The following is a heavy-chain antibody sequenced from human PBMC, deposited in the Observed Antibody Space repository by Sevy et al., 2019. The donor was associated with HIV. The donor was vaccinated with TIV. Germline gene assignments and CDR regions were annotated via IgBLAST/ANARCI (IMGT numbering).Heavy chain of an antibody. J-gene: IGHJ4*02. V-gene: IGHV3-48*02. Sequence: GGSLRLSCAASGFTFSSYSMNWVRQAPGKGLEWVSYISSSSSTIYYADSVKGRFTISRDNAKNSLYLQMNSLGDEDTAVYYCARDRGFGGVTFDYWGQGTLVTVSS. CDR3: ARDRGFGGVTFDY. D-gene: IGHD3-16*01. CDR2: ISSSSSTI. CDR1: GFTFSSYS.